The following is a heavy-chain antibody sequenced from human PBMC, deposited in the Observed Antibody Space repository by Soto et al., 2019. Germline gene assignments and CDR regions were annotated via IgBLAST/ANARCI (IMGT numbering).Heavy chain of an antibody. CDR1: GFTFGDYA. CDR3: TSVHVPEVYYYYYGMDV. CDR2: IRSKAYGGTT. J-gene: IGHJ6*02. D-gene: IGHD6-6*01. V-gene: IGHV3-49*03. Sequence: GGSLRLSCTASGFTFGDYAMSWFRQAPGKGLEWVGFIRSKAYGGTTEYAASVKGRFTISRDDSKSIAYLQMNSLKTEDTAVYYCTSVHVPEVYYYYYGMDVWGQGTTVTVSS.